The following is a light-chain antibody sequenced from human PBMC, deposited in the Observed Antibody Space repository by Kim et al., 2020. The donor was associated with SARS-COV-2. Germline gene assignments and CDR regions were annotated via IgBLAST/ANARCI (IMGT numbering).Light chain of an antibody. J-gene: IGLJ2*01. CDR2: EDN. CDR3: GTWDNTLRAGV. CDR1: SSNIGSNS. Sequence: QSVLTQSPSVSAAPGQKVSISCSGSSSNIGSNSLSWYQQVPGTAPTLLIYEDNKRPSGIPDRFSGSKSGTSATSATLGITGLQAGEEAIYYCGTWDNTLRAGVFGGGTQLTVL. V-gene: IGLV1-51*01.